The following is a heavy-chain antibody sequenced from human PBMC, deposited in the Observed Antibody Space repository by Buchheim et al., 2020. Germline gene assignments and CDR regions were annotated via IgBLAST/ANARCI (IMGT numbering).Heavy chain of an antibody. J-gene: IGHJ4*02. Sequence: EVQLLESGGGLAQPGGSLRLSCVGSGFTFRTYAMNWVRQAPGKGLEWLSVIVGGGNGIHYADAVKGQFTISRDNSKNILYLQMNSLRGDDTAIYYCAKDRTPDGRYELDYWGQG. CDR3: AKDRTPDGRYELDY. D-gene: IGHD5-12*01. CDR1: GFTFRTYA. CDR2: IVGGGNGI. V-gene: IGHV3-23*01.